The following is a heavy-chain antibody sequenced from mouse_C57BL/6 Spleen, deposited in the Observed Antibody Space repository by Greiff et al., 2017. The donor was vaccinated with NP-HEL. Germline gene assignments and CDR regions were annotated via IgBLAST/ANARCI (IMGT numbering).Heavy chain of an antibody. CDR1: GYTFTSYW. V-gene: IGHV1-69*01. Sequence: VQLQQPGAELVMPGASVKLSCKASGYTFTSYWMHWVKQRPGQGLEWIGEIDPSDSYTNYNQKFKGKSTLTVDKSSSTAYMQLSSLTSEDSAVYYCASGDYDGVDYWGQGTTLTVSS. CDR3: ASGDYDGVDY. CDR2: IDPSDSYT. J-gene: IGHJ2*01. D-gene: IGHD2-4*01.